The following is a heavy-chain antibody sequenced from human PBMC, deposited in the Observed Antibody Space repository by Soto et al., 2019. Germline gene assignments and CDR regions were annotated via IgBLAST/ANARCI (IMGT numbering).Heavy chain of an antibody. CDR2: ISYDGSNK. D-gene: IGHD2-21*02. CDR3: AKDHNCGGDCYSHTPDY. CDR1: GFTFSSYG. J-gene: IGHJ4*02. Sequence: PGGSLRLSCAASGFTFSSYGMHWVRQAPGKGLEWVAVISYDGSNKYYADSVKGRFTISRDNSKNTLYLQMNSLRAEDTAVYYCAKDHNCGGDCYSHTPDYWGQGTLVTVSS. V-gene: IGHV3-30*18.